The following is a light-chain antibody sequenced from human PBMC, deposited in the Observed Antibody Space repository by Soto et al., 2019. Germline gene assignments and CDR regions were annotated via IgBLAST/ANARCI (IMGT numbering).Light chain of an antibody. CDR2: AVP. J-gene: IGLJ1*01. CDR3: TSYTSISTYV. CDR1: SSDVGGYNC. V-gene: IGLV2-14*01. Sequence: SVLTQPASVSGPPGQSISISCPGTSSDVGGYNCVSWFQHHPGIAPRLVIYAVPNRPSGISDRFAGTKSGNPTSLTISGLLAEDEADYDCTSYTSISTYVFGTGTKLTVL.